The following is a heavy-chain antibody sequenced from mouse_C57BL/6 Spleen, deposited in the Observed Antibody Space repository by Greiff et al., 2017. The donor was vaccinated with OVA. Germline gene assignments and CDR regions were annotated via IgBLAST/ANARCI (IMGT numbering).Heavy chain of an antibody. CDR1: GYAFSSSW. CDR2: IYPGDGDT. V-gene: IGHV1-82*01. Sequence: QVQLKQSGPELVKPGASVKISCKASGYAFSSSWMNWVKQRPGKGLEWIGRIYPGDGDTNYNGKFKGKATLTADKSSSTAYMQLSSLTSEDSAVYFCARATTVVEGDAMDYWGQGTSVTVSS. CDR3: ARATTVVEGDAMDY. J-gene: IGHJ4*01. D-gene: IGHD1-1*01.